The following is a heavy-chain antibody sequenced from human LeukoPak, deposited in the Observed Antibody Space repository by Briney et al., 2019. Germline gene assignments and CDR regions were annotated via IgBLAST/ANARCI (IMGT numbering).Heavy chain of an antibody. J-gene: IGHJ5*02. D-gene: IGHD6-25*01. Sequence: SETLSLTCTVSGGSISSSRYYWAWIRQSPGKGLEWIGSLYYSGSAYYNPSLKSRVTISVDTSKNQFSLKLSSVTAADTAVYYCAGSQGARGSWGQGTLVTVSS. CDR1: GGSISSSRYY. CDR2: LYYSGSA. V-gene: IGHV4-39*07. CDR3: AGSQGARGS.